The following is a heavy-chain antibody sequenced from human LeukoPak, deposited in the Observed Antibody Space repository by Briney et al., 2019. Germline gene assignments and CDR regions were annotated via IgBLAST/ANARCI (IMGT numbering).Heavy chain of an antibody. CDR2: IYSDESST. J-gene: IGHJ1*01. CDR1: GFTFSDYW. D-gene: IGHD3-22*01. V-gene: IGHV3-74*01. Sequence: GGSLRLSCATSGFTFSDYWMHWVRQAPGKGLEWVSRIYSDESSTYYADSVKGRFTISRDNAKNTLYLQMNSLRAEDTAMYYCATYSSLNRREFQYWGQGTLLTVSS. CDR3: ATYSSLNRREFQY.